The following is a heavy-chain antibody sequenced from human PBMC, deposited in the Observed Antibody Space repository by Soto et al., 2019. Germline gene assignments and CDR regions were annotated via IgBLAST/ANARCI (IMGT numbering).Heavy chain of an antibody. V-gene: IGHV3-23*01. J-gene: IGHJ3*02. Sequence: GESLKISCAASGFTFSSYAMSWVRQAPGKGLEWVSAISGSGGSTYYADSVKGRFTISRDNSKNTLYLQMNSLRAEDTAVYCCAKYPVGAPAFDNWGHVTMVTVSS. CDR2: ISGSGGST. CDR3: AKYPVGAPAFDN. CDR1: GFTFSSYA. D-gene: IGHD1-26*01.